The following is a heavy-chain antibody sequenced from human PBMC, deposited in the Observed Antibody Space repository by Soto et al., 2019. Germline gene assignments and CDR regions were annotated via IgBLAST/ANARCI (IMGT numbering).Heavy chain of an antibody. J-gene: IGHJ4*02. V-gene: IGHV3-30*18. CDR2: ISFDGSNK. CDR1: GFSFSSHG. D-gene: IGHD4-17*01. CDR3: AKDRDDYGDLSLDY. Sequence: QVQLVESGGGVVQPGRSLRLSCEVTGFSFSSHGMHWVRQAPDKGLEWVAVISFDGSNKFYGPSVKGRFSISRDNSKKTVYLQMTSVRPEDTALYYCAKDRDDYGDLSLDYWGQGTLVTVSS.